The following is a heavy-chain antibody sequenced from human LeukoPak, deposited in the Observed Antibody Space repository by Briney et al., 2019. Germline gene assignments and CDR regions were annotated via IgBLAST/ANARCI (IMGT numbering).Heavy chain of an antibody. CDR1: GFTFSGYG. Sequence: PGGSLRLSCAASGFTFSGYGMHWVRQAPGKGLEWVAVIWYDGSNKIYADSVKGRFTISRDNSKNTLYLQMNSLRAEDTAVYYCAKERAAAIEGYFDYWGQGTLVTVSS. J-gene: IGHJ4*02. CDR2: IWYDGSNK. D-gene: IGHD6-13*01. V-gene: IGHV3-33*06. CDR3: AKERAAAIEGYFDY.